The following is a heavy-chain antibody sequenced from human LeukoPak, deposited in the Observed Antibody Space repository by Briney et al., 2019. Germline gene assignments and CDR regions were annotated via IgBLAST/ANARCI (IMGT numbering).Heavy chain of an antibody. Sequence: PGGSLRLSCAASGLTVSSNYMSWVRQTPRKGLEWVSIIYVGGSTYYADSVKGRFTISRDKSKNTLYLQMNSLRDEDTAVYYCARGDHPYYDFDYWGQGTLVTVSS. CDR1: GLTVSSNY. CDR2: IYVGGST. V-gene: IGHV3-66*01. J-gene: IGHJ4*02. CDR3: ARGDHPYYDFDY. D-gene: IGHD3-10*01.